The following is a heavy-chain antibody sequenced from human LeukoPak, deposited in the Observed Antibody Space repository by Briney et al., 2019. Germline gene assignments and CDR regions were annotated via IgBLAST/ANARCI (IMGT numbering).Heavy chain of an antibody. CDR3: ARVRGYCSSTSCYWGYYYYGMDV. CDR2: INHSGST. D-gene: IGHD2-2*01. CDR1: GGSFSGYY. Sequence: SETLSLTCAVYGGSFSGYYWSWIRQPPGKGLEWIGEINHSGSTNYNPSLKSRVTISVDTSKNQFSLKLSSVTAADTAVYYCARVRGYCSSTSCYWGYYYYGMDVWGKGTTVTVSS. V-gene: IGHV4-34*01. J-gene: IGHJ6*04.